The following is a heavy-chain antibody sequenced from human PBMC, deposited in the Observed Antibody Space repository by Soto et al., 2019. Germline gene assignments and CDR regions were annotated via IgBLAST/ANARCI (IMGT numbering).Heavy chain of an antibody. Sequence: EVQLLESGGGLVQPGGSLRLSCEASGLTFSSYALSWVRQAPGKGLEWVSYISGSGGTTYYADSVKGRFTISRDNSKNSLYLQMNSLRDEDTAIYYCAKKGGSGQHFDHWGRGTLVTVSS. CDR3: AKKGGSGQHFDH. D-gene: IGHD6-25*01. J-gene: IGHJ4*01. CDR1: GLTFSSYA. V-gene: IGHV3-23*01. CDR2: ISGSGGTT.